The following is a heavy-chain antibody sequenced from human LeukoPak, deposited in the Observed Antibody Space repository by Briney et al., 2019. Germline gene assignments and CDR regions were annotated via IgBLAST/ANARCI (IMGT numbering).Heavy chain of an antibody. D-gene: IGHD2-15*01. CDR2: LYYRWST. CDR1: GYSIRSGYD. Sequence: SETLSLPCVVSGYSIRSGYDWGWIRQPPGNGLDWIGILYYRWSTNYSPNMRSRVTISADKSKNQFSLKLSSVTAADVALYQCPGLGNCSGGTCYTVGFDFDYWGRGALVTVCS. J-gene: IGHJ4*02. CDR3: PGLGNCSGGTCYTVGFDFDY. V-gene: IGHV4-38-2*01.